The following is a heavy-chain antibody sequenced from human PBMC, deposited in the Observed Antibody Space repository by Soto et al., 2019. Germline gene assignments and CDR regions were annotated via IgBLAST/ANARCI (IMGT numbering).Heavy chain of an antibody. CDR3: AREKGRWLQIAFDI. D-gene: IGHD5-12*01. CDR1: GVSVSSGSYY. J-gene: IGHJ3*02. CDR2: IYYSGST. Sequence: PSETLSLTCTVSGVSVSSGSYYWSWIRQPPGKGLEWMGYIYYSGSTNYNPSHKRRVTISVDTSKNQFALKLGSVTAADTAVYYCAREKGRWLQIAFDIWGQGTMVTVSS. V-gene: IGHV4-61*01.